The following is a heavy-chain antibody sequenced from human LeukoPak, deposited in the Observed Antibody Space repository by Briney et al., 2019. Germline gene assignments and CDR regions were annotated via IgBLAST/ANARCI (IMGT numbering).Heavy chain of an antibody. CDR2: IGTAGDT. D-gene: IGHD1-1*01. V-gene: IGHV3-13*01. Sequence: PGGSLRLSCAASGFTFSDYDMHWVRQATGKGLEWVSAIGTAGDTYYTGSVKGRFTISRENAKNSLYLQMNSLRAGDTAVYYCAGVAKERVGGVYHFDYWGQGTLVTVSS. CDR1: GFTFSDYD. CDR3: AGVAKERVGGVYHFDY. J-gene: IGHJ4*02.